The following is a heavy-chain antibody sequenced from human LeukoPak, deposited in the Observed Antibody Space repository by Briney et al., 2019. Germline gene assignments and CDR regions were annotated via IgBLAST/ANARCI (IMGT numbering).Heavy chain of an antibody. V-gene: IGHV3-74*01. Sequence: GGSLRLSCAASGFTFSSYWMHWVRQAPGKGLVWVSRINTDESTTSYADSVKGRFTISRDNAKNTLYLQMNSLRVEDTAVYYCARVQKGLAAAGTGGGWFEPWGQGTLVTVSA. CDR1: GFTFSSYW. CDR2: INTDESTT. J-gene: IGHJ5*02. CDR3: ARVQKGLAAAGTGGGWFEP. D-gene: IGHD6-13*01.